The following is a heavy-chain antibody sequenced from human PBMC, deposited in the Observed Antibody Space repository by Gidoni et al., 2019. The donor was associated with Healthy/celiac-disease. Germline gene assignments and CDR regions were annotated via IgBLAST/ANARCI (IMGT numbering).Heavy chain of an antibody. Sequence: EVQLVESGGGLVQPGGSLRLSCSASGFTFSSYAMHWVRQAPGKGLEYVSAISSNGGSTYYADSVKGRFTISRDNSKNTLYLQMSSLRAEDTAVYYCVKVGYSGSRPAIYYYYYMDVWGKGTTVTVSS. J-gene: IGHJ6*03. CDR2: ISSNGGST. CDR1: GFTFSSYA. CDR3: VKVGYSGSRPAIYYYYYMDV. D-gene: IGHD1-26*01. V-gene: IGHV3-64D*08.